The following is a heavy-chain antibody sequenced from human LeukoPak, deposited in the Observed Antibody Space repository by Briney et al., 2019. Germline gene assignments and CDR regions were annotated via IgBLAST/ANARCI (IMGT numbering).Heavy chain of an antibody. CDR3: ARQEARDYYYEGLDY. CDR2: INSDGSST. V-gene: IGHV3-74*01. Sequence: GGSLRLSCAASGFTFSSYWMHWVRQAPGKGLVWVSRINSDGSSTSYADSVKGRFTIDRDNSKNTVYLQMNSLRPDDTAIYFCARQEARDYYYEGLDYWGQGNLVTVSS. J-gene: IGHJ4*02. CDR1: GFTFSSYW. D-gene: IGHD3-22*01.